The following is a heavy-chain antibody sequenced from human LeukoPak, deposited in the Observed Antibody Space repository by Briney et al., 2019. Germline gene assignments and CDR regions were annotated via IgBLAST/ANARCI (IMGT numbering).Heavy chain of an antibody. CDR3: AKDDSNLFDY. V-gene: IGHV3-30*18. D-gene: IGHD4-11*01. CDR1: GFTFSSYG. Sequence: PGGSLRLSCAASGFTFSSYGMHWVRQAPGEGLEWVAVISYDGSNKYYADSVKGRFTISRDNSKNTLYLQMNSLRAEDTAVYYCAKDDSNLFDYWGQGTLVTVSS. CDR2: ISYDGSNK. J-gene: IGHJ4*02.